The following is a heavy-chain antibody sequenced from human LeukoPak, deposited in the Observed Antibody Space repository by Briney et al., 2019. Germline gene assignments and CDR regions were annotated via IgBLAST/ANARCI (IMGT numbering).Heavy chain of an antibody. CDR3: ASTYYYDSSGYYSTPPIFDY. CDR1: GGSLSSGGYY. Sequence: PSETLSLTCTVSGGSLSSGGYYWSWIRQHPGKGLEWIGYIYYSGSTYYNPSLKSRVTISVDTSKNQFSLKLSSVTAADTAVYYCASTYYYDSSGYYSTPPIFDYWGQGTLVTVSS. V-gene: IGHV4-31*03. D-gene: IGHD3-22*01. CDR2: IYYSGST. J-gene: IGHJ4*02.